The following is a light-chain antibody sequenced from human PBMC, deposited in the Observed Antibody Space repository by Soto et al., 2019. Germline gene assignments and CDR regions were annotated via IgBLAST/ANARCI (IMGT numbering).Light chain of an antibody. V-gene: IGLV3-25*02. Sequence: SYELTQPSSVSVSPGQTARITCSGDELTKQHAHWYQQKPGQAPVRLIYRDTERPSGIPDRFSGSSSGTTVTLTISAAQAEDEADYYCQSADSRGSWVFGGGTQLTVL. CDR2: RDT. J-gene: IGLJ3*02. CDR3: QSADSRGSWV. CDR1: ELTKQH.